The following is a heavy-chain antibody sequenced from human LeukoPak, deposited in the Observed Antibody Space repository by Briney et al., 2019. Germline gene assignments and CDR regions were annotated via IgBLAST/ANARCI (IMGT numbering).Heavy chain of an antibody. D-gene: IGHD3-22*01. Sequence: PGGSLRLSCAASGFTFSGSAMHWVRQASGKGLEWVGRIRSKANSYATAYAASVKGRFTISRDDSKNTAYLQMNSLKTEDTAVYYCTRYDYYDSRRGRFDYWGQGTLVTVSS. J-gene: IGHJ4*02. CDR2: IRSKANSYAT. CDR1: GFTFSGSA. CDR3: TRYDYYDSRRGRFDY. V-gene: IGHV3-73*01.